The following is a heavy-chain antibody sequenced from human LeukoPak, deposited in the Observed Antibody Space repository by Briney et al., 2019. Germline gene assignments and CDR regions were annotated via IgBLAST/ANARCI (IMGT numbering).Heavy chain of an antibody. V-gene: IGHV3-33*01. CDR3: ARDWCSGGRCFSSFDF. D-gene: IGHD2-15*01. CDR1: GFTFSSYG. Sequence: GGSLGLSCAASGFTFSSYGIHWVRQAPGKGLEWVAVIWYDGSNKYYADSVKGRFTISRDNSKNTLSLQMNSLRAEDTAVYYCARDWCSGGRCFSSFDFWGQGTLVTVSS. J-gene: IGHJ4*02. CDR2: IWYDGSNK.